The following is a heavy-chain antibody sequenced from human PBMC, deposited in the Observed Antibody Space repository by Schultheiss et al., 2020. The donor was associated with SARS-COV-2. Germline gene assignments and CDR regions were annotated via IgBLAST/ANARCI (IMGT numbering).Heavy chain of an antibody. CDR1: GGSISSYY. J-gene: IGHJ4*02. V-gene: IGHV4-59*12. CDR2: IYYSGST. CDR3: ARGYASNSRDFDY. D-gene: IGHD2/OR15-2a*01. Sequence: SETLSLTCTVSGGSISSYYWSWIRQPPGKGLEWIGYIYYSGSTYYNPSLKSLVTISVDTSKNQFSLKLSSVTAADTAVYYCARGYASNSRDFDYWGQGTLVTVSS.